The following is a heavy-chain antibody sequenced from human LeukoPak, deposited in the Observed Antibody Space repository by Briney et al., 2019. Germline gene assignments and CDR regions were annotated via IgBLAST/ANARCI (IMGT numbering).Heavy chain of an antibody. CDR3: ARGEDYGDYFDY. CDR2: IYSGGST. D-gene: IGHD4-17*01. J-gene: IGHJ4*02. Sequence: PGGSLRLSCAASGFTFSSYAMNWVRKAPGKGLEWVSVIYSGGSTYYADSVRGRFTISRDNSKNTLFLQMNSLRAEDTAVYYCARGEDYGDYFDYWGQGTLVTVSS. V-gene: IGHV3-53*01. CDR1: GFTFSSYA.